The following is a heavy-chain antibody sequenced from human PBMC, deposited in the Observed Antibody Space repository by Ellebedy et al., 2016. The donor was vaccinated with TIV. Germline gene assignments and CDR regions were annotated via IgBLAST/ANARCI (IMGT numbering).Heavy chain of an antibody. V-gene: IGHV3-21*01. J-gene: IGHJ6*02. Sequence: GESLKISCAASGFTFSNYIMNWVRQAPGKGLEWVSSISSSSSYIYYADSVKGRFIISRDNAKNSLYLQMNSLRAEDTAGYYCARDTSRNYDILTGYYTPYYYGMDVWGQGTTVTVSS. CDR2: ISSSSSYI. D-gene: IGHD3-9*01. CDR1: GFTFSNYI. CDR3: ARDTSRNYDILTGYYTPYYYGMDV.